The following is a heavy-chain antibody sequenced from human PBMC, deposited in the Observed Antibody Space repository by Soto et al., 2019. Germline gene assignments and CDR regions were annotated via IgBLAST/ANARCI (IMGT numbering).Heavy chain of an antibody. Sequence: SETLSLTCTVSGGSVSSGSYYWSWIRQPPGKGLEWIGYIYYSGSTNYNPSLKSRVTISVDTSKNQFSLKLSSVTAADTAVYYCARDAGRDGYNFYFDYWGQGTLVTVSS. V-gene: IGHV4-61*01. CDR2: IYYSGST. J-gene: IGHJ4*02. CDR3: ARDAGRDGYNFYFDY. CDR1: GGSVSSGSYY. D-gene: IGHD5-12*01.